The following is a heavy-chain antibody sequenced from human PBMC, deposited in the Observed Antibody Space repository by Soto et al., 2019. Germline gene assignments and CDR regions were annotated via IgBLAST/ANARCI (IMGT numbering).Heavy chain of an antibody. CDR2: IYPGDSDT. V-gene: IGHV5-51*01. D-gene: IGHD1-26*01. CDR1: GYSFSTYW. J-gene: IGHJ6*02. Sequence: GESLKISCKDSGYSFSTYWIGWVRQMPGKGLEWMGIIYPGDSDTRYSPPFEGQVTISVDKFISTAYLQWSSLKASDTAIYYCARGVKRGSHFYGMDVWGQGTTVTVSS. CDR3: ARGVKRGSHFYGMDV.